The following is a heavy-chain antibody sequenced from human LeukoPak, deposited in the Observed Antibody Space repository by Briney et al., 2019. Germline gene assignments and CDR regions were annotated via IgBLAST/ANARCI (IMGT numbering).Heavy chain of an antibody. CDR2: ISWNSGSI. J-gene: IGHJ4*02. Sequence: SLRLSCAASGFTFDDYAMHWVRQAPGKGLEWVSGISWNSGSIGYADSVKGRFTISRDNAKNSLYLQMNSLRAEDTALYYCAKAYGGSYFDYWGQGTLVTVSS. V-gene: IGHV3-9*01. CDR3: AKAYGGSYFDY. D-gene: IGHD2-15*01. CDR1: GFTFDDYA.